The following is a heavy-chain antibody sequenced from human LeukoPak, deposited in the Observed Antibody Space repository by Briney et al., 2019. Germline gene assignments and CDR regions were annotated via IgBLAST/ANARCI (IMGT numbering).Heavy chain of an antibody. Sequence: GGSLRLSCAVSGFTFTDTYMTWIRQAPGKGLESLSYISPSGTDISYADSVKGRFTISRDNAKNSLYLQMNSLRAEDTAVYYCARGSSSFDSWGQGTLVTVSS. J-gene: IGHJ4*02. CDR3: ARGSSSFDS. V-gene: IGHV3-11*04. CDR1: GFTFTDTY. CDR2: ISPSGTDI. D-gene: IGHD6-13*01.